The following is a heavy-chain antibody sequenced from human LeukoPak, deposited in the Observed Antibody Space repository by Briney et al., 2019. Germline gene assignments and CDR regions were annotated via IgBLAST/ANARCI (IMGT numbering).Heavy chain of an antibody. CDR1: GYTFTGYY. J-gene: IGHJ4*02. CDR3: ARVFYDYGDHFFDY. V-gene: IGHV1-2*06. CDR2: INPNSGGT. Sequence: ASVKVSCKASGYTFTGYYMHWVRQAPGQGLEWMGRINPNSGGTNYAQKFQGRVTMTRDTSISTAYMELSRLRSDDTAVYYCARVFYDYGDHFFDYWGQGTLVTVSS. D-gene: IGHD4-17*01.